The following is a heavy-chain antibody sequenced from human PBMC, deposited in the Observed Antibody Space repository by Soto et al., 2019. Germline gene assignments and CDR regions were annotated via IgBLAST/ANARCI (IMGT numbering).Heavy chain of an antibody. Sequence: GGSLRLSCAACGFTFSSYAMSWVRQAPGKGLEWVSAISGSGGSTYYADSVKGRFTISRDNSKNTLYLQMNSLRAEDTAVYYCAKEGYCTNGVCYRGWFEPWGQGTLVAVSS. CDR1: GFTFSSYA. D-gene: IGHD2-8*01. J-gene: IGHJ5*02. CDR2: ISGSGGST. CDR3: AKEGYCTNGVCYRGWFEP. V-gene: IGHV3-23*01.